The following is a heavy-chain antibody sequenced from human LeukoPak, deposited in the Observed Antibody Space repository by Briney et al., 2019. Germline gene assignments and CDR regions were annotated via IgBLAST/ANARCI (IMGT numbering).Heavy chain of an antibody. Sequence: GGSLRLSCAASGLTFSGYWMNXXXQAPGKGLEWVANIKPDRSEXYYVDSVKGRXXXXSDNAKNSLYLQMTSLRAEDTAVYYCARGSGDYSGQGTLVTVSS. V-gene: IGHV3-7*04. CDR1: GLTFSGYW. CDR2: IKPDRSEX. J-gene: IGHJ4*02. CDR3: ARGSGDY.